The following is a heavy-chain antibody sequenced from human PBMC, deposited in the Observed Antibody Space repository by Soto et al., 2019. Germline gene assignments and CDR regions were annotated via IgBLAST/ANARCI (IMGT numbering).Heavy chain of an antibody. D-gene: IGHD1-26*01. CDR2: LKGKADGGAT. J-gene: IGHJ4*02. Sequence: EVQLVESGGGLVKPGGSLRLSCAASGFTVTNAWLNWVRQAPGEGLEWVALLKGKADGGATAYTPPVQGRFTISRDDSENTLYLEMNSLKVDDTAVYFCTTELSGSLDCWGQGTLVTVSS. CDR3: TTELSGSLDC. CDR1: GFTVTNAW. V-gene: IGHV3-15*01.